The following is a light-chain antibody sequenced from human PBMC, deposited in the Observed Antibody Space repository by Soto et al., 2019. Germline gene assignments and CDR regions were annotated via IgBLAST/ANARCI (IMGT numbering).Light chain of an antibody. CDR3: QQSYSTPRIT. CDR2: GTS. CDR1: QSISGY. J-gene: IGKJ5*01. Sequence: DIQMTQSPSSLSASVGDRVTISCRASQSISGYLNWYQQKPGKAPKLLIYGTSNLHSGVPSRFSGSGSGTDFTLTISSPQPEDFASYHCQQSYSTPRITFGQGTRLEIK. V-gene: IGKV1-39*01.